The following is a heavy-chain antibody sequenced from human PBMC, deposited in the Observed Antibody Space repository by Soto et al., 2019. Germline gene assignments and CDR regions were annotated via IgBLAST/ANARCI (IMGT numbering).Heavy chain of an antibody. J-gene: IGHJ6*03. V-gene: IGHV1-69*08. CDR1: GGTFSSYT. CDR2: IIPILGIA. D-gene: IGHD6-6*01. Sequence: QVQLVQSGAEVKKPGSSVKVSCKASGGTFSSYTISWVRQAPGQGLEWMGRIIPILGIANYAQKFQGRVTITADKSTSTAYMELSSLRSEDTAVYYCARDSGSSGDYYYYMDVWGKGTTVTVSS. CDR3: ARDSGSSGDYYYYMDV.